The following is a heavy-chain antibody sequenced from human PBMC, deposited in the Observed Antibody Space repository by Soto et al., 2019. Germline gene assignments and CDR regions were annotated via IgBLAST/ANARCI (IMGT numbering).Heavy chain of an antibody. J-gene: IGHJ4*02. D-gene: IGHD3-22*01. Sequence: GPALKISEKRCGCKVRSSWSRWVRQMPGKGLEWMGRIDPSDSYTNYSPSFQGHVTISADKSISTAYLQWSSLKASDTAMYYCARLYYYDSSGYYYLDYWGQGTLVTVSS. V-gene: IGHV5-10-1*01. CDR3: ARLYYYDSSGYYYLDY. CDR2: IDPSDSYT. CDR1: GCKVRSSW.